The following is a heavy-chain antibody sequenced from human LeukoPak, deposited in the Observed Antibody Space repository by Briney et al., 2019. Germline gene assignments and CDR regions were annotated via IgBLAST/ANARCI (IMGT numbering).Heavy chain of an antibody. CDR3: ARGVVRCFDY. CDR1: GCTFSGYS. V-gene: IGHV3-21*01. J-gene: IGHJ4*02. D-gene: IGHD3-3*01. CDR2: ISSSSSYI. Sequence: GGSLRLSCAASGCTFSGYSMNWVRQAPGKGLEWVSSISSSSSYIYYADSVKGRFTISRDNAKNSLYLQMNSLRAEDTAVYYCARGVVRCFDYWGQGALVTVSS.